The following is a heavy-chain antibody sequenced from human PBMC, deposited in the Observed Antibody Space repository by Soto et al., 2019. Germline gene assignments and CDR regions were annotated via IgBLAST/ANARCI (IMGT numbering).Heavy chain of an antibody. CDR1: GGSISSSSYY. CDR3: AVLPTGYSSG. D-gene: IGHD6-19*01. CDR2: IYYSGST. J-gene: IGHJ4*02. V-gene: IGHV4-39*07. Sequence: SETLSLTCTVSGGSISSSSYYWGWIRQPPGKGLEWIGSIYYSGSTYYNPSLKSRVTISVDTSKTQFSLKLGSATAADTAGCYCAVLPTGYSSGWGQGTLVTVSS.